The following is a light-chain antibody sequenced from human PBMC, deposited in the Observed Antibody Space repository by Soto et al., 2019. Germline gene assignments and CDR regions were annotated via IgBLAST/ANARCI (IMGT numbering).Light chain of an antibody. CDR2: DAS. CDR1: QSVSNN. CDR3: QQRSNWPIT. V-gene: IGKV3-11*01. Sequence: EIVMTQSPATLSVSPGERVTLSCRASQSVSNNLAWYQQQPGQAPRLLIYDASNRATGIPARFSGSGSGTDFTLTISSLEPEDFAVYYCQQRSNWPITFGQGTRLEIK. J-gene: IGKJ5*01.